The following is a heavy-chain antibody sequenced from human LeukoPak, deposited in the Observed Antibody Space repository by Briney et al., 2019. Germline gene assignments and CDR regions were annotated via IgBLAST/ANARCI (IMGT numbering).Heavy chain of an antibody. CDR1: GCSISSYY. CDR2: IYYSGST. D-gene: IGHD3-3*01. Sequence: SETLSLTCTVSGCSISSYYWSWIRQPPGKGLEWIGYIYYSGSTNYNPSLKSRGTISVDTSKNQFSLKLSSVTAADTAVYYCAREARITIFGVVTQYNWFDPWGQGTLVTVSS. CDR3: AREARITIFGVVTQYNWFDP. V-gene: IGHV4-59*01. J-gene: IGHJ5*02.